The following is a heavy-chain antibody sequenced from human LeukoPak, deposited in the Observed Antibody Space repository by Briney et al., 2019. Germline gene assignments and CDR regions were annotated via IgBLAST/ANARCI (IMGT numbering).Heavy chain of an antibody. Sequence: QAGRSLILSCSASGFTFSSYAMHWGRQAPGKVLEWVSYISSSGSTIYYADAVKGRFTISRDNAKNSLYLQMNSLRAEDMAVYYCARDFDFEALVPCGQGNLVTVSS. CDR3: ARDFDFEALVP. D-gene: IGHD5-18*01. CDR1: GFTFSSYA. J-gene: IGHJ5*02. V-gene: IGHV3-48*03. CDR2: ISSSGSTI.